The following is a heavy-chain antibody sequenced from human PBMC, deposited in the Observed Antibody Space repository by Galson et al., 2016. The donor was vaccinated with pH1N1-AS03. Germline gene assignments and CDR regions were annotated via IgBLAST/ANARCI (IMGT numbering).Heavy chain of an antibody. CDR2: IDEGGSHP. V-gene: IGHV3-21*01. J-gene: IGHJ4*02. Sequence: SLRLSCAASGFTFSKTGMNRVRQAPGKGPEWVSSIDEGGSHPYSADSLQGRFTISRDNTKNSLFLHMNSLRAEDTAVYYCVTDGTFGSTIEHWGQRTLVTASS. D-gene: IGHD2-15*01. CDR3: VTDGTFGSTIEH. CDR1: GFTFSKTG.